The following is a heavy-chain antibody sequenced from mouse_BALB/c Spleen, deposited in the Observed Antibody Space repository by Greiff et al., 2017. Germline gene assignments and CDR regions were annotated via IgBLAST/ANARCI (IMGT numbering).Heavy chain of an antibody. CDR3: ARDPFAYYGNYVGAMDY. CDR2: ISDGGSYT. V-gene: IGHV5-4*02. CDR1: GFTFSDYY. Sequence: EVMLVESGGGLVKPGGSLKLSCAASGFTFSDYYMYWVRQTPEKRLEWVATISDGGSYTYYPDSVKGRFTISRDNAKNNLYLQMSSLKSEDTAMYYCARDPFAYYGNYVGAMDYWGQGTSVTVSS. D-gene: IGHD2-10*01. J-gene: IGHJ4*01.